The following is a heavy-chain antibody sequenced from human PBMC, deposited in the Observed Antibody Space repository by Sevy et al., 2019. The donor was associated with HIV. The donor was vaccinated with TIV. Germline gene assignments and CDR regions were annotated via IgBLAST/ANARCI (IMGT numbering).Heavy chain of an antibody. J-gene: IGHJ4*02. Sequence: GGSLRLSCAVSGFTFNNAWMNWVRQAPGTGLQWVGLIKSKIDGQTTDYAAPVKGRFTISRDDSKNTLYLQMNSLKIEDTAVYYCATAPGYYDSAPFDYWGPGTLVTVSS. CDR2: IKSKIDGQTT. CDR3: ATAPGYYDSAPFDY. D-gene: IGHD3-22*01. V-gene: IGHV3-15*01. CDR1: GFTFNNAW.